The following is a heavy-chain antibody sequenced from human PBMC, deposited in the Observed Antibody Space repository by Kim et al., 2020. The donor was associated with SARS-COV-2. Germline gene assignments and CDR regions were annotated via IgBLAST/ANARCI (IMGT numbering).Heavy chain of an antibody. D-gene: IGHD3-22*01. V-gene: IGHV3-30*01. CDR3: ARDQDGYYYDSSGPDDAFDI. J-gene: IGHJ3*02. Sequence: GRFTNSRDNSKNTLYLQMNSLRAEDTAVYYCARDQDGYYYDSSGPDDAFDIWGQGTMVTVSS.